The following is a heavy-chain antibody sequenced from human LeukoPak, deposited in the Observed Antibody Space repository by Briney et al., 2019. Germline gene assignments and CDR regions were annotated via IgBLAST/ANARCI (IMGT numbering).Heavy chain of an antibody. V-gene: IGHV3-23*01. D-gene: IGHD1-26*01. J-gene: IGHJ4*02. CDR1: RFTFSSYA. CDR3: AKYSGSYYYPPNWDS. Sequence: GGSLRLSCAASRFTFSSYAMSWVRQAPGKGLEWVSVIGGSNGITFYVGSVKGRFTISRDNSKNTLYLQMNSLRAEDTAVYFCAKYSGSYYYPPNWDSWGQGTLVTVSS. CDR2: IGGSNGIT.